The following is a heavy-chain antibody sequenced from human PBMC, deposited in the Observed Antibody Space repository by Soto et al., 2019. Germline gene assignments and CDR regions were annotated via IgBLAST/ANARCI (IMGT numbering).Heavy chain of an antibody. CDR3: ARDYVPAAMGAHYGMDV. D-gene: IGHD2-2*01. Sequence: GGSLRLSCAASGFTFSSYGMHWVRQAPGKGLEWVAVIWYDGSNKYYADSVKGRFTISRDNSKNTLYLQMNSLRAEDTAVYYCARDYVPAAMGAHYGMDVWGQGTTVTVSS. CDR2: IWYDGSNK. CDR1: GFTFSSYG. J-gene: IGHJ6*02. V-gene: IGHV3-33*01.